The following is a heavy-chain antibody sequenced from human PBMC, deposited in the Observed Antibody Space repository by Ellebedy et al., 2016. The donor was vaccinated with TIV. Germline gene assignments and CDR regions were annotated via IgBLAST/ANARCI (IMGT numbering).Heavy chain of an antibody. D-gene: IGHD6-19*01. J-gene: IGHJ4*02. Sequence: MPSETLSLTCAVYGGSFSGYSWSWIRQPPGKGLEWIGYIYYSGSTNYNPSLKSRVTIAVDTSKKQISLKLSSVTAADTAVYYCARSSGWDRFDYWGQGTLVTVSS. V-gene: IGHV4-59*01. CDR1: GGSFSGYS. CDR2: IYYSGST. CDR3: ARSSGWDRFDY.